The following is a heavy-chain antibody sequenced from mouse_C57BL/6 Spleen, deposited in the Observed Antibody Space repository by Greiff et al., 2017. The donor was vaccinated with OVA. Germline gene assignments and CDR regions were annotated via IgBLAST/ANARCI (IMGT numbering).Heavy chain of an antibody. V-gene: IGHV1-15*01. CDR3: TRPYYDYDADY. CDR1: GYTFTDYE. CDR2: IDPETGGT. Sequence: QVQLQQSGAELVRPGASVTLSCKASGYTFTDYEMHWVKQTPVHGLEWIGAIDPETGGTAYNQKFKGKALLTADKSSSTAYMELRSLTSEDSAVYYCTRPYYDYDADYWGQGTTRTVSS. J-gene: IGHJ2*01. D-gene: IGHD2-4*01.